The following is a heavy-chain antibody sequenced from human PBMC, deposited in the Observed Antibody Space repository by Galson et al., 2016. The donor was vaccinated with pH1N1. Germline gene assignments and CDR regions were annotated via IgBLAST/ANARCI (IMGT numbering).Heavy chain of an antibody. Sequence: SETLSLTCAVYGGSFSGYYWSWIRQPPGKGLEWIGSIYHSGSTDYNPSLKSRVTTSVDRSKKQFSLTMNSVTAADTAVYFCARSQLWGRSDIWGQGALVTVSS. CDR1: GGSFSGYY. J-gene: IGHJ4*02. CDR3: ARSQLWGRSDI. D-gene: IGHD3-16*01. V-gene: IGHV4-34*01. CDR2: IYHSGST.